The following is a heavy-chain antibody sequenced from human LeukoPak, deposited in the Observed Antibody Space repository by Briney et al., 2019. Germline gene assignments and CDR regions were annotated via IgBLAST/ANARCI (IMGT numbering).Heavy chain of an antibody. V-gene: IGHV5-51*01. CDR2: IYPGDSDT. J-gene: IGHJ4*02. D-gene: IGHD5-18*01. Sequence: GESLKISCKDSGYSFTSYWIGWVRQMPGKGLEWLGIIYPGDSDTRYSPSFQGQVTISADKSIDTAYLQWSSLKASDTAIYYCARRGEAMDPFDYWGQGTLVTVSS. CDR3: ARRGEAMDPFDY. CDR1: GYSFTSYW.